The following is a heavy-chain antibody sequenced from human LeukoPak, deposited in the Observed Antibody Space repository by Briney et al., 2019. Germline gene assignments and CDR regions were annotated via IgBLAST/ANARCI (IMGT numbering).Heavy chain of an antibody. J-gene: IGHJ4*02. CDR1: GGSISSSSYY. V-gene: IGHV4-61*05. Sequence: KTSETLSLTCTVSGGSISSSSYYWGWIRQPPGKGLEWIGYIFYSGSTNYNPSTNYNPSLKSRVTISVDTSKNQFSLRLSSVTAADTAVYYCARHANYGDFHIDYWGQGTLVTVSS. CDR3: ARHANYGDFHIDY. CDR2: IFYSGS. D-gene: IGHD4-17*01.